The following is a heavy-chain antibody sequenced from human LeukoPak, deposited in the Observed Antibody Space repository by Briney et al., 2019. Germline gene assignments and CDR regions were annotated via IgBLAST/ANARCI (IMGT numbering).Heavy chain of an antibody. CDR3: AKDGGVTDYYMDV. V-gene: IGHV3-43D*03. D-gene: IGHD3-16*01. CDR2: MSWDGSNT. J-gene: IGHJ6*03. Sequence: GGSLRLSCAASGFTFDNYAMHWVRQAPGKGLEWVALMSWDGSNTYYGDSVKGRFTISRDNSKNSLYLQMNSLRVEDTALYYCAKDGGVTDYYMDVWGRGTTVTVSS. CDR1: GFTFDNYA.